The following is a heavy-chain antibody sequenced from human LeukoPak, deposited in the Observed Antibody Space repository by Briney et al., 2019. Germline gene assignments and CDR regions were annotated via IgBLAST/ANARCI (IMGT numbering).Heavy chain of an antibody. CDR3: ARVASSSWYDFDY. CDR2: IDPHDSDT. V-gene: IGHV5-51*01. Sequence: GESLKISCKGSGYSFASFWIGWVRQTPGKGLEWMGIIDPHDSDTRYSPSFQGQVTMSADKSISTAYLQWSSLKASDTAMYYCARVASSSWYDFDYWGQGTLVTVPS. D-gene: IGHD6-13*01. J-gene: IGHJ4*02. CDR1: GYSFASFW.